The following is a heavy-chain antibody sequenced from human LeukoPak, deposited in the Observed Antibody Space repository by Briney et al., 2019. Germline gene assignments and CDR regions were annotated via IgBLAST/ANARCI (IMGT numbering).Heavy chain of an antibody. J-gene: IGHJ6*03. CDR3: ARVSWFPGTSYYYMDV. D-gene: IGHD1-1*01. CDR2: IYYSGST. V-gene: IGHV4-59*01. Sequence: SETLSLTCTVSGGSISSYYWSWIRQPPGKGLEWIGYIYYSGSTNYNPSLKSRVTISVDTSKNQFSLKLTSVTAADTAVYHCARVSWFPGTSYYYMDVWGKGTTVTVSS. CDR1: GGSISSYY.